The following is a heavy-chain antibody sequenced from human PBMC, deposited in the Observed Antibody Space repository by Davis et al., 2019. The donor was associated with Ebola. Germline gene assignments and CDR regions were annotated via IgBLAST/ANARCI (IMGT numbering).Heavy chain of an antibody. CDR1: GFTFYRYE. Sequence: PGGSLRLSCAASGFTFYRYEMNWVRQAPGKGLEWVSYISGSATSTFYADSVKGRFTISRDNSKNTLYLQMNSLRAEDTAVYYCARDKRSSWYGGMDVWGQGTKVTVSS. CDR3: ARDKRSSWYGGMDV. D-gene: IGHD6-19*01. J-gene: IGHJ6*02. V-gene: IGHV3-48*03. CDR2: ISGSATST.